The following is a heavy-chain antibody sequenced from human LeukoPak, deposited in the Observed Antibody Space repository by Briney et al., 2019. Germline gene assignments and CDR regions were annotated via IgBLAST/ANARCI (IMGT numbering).Heavy chain of an antibody. CDR3: ARLTYDYVWGSYRTTYYFDY. Sequence: SETLSLTCTVSGGSISSYYWSWIRQPPGKGLEWIGYIYYSGSTNYNPSLKSRVTMSVDTSKNQFSLKLSSVTAADTAVYYCARLTYDYVWGSYRTTYYFDYWGQGTLVTVSS. J-gene: IGHJ4*02. D-gene: IGHD3-16*02. V-gene: IGHV4-59*08. CDR2: IYYSGST. CDR1: GGSISSYY.